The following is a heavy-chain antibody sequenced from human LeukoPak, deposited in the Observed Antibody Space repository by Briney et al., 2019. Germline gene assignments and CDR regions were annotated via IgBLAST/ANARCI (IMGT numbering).Heavy chain of an antibody. V-gene: IGHV4-39*07. CDR3: ARDRLWVGKLSRYYFDY. J-gene: IGHJ4*02. D-gene: IGHD3-10*01. Sequence: PSETLSLTCTVSGGSISSSSYYWGWIRQPPGKGLEWIGSIYYSGSTYYNPSLKSRVTISVDTSKNQFSLKLSSVPAADTAVYYCARDRLWVGKLSRYYFDYWGQGTLVTVSS. CDR2: IYYSGST. CDR1: GGSISSSSYY.